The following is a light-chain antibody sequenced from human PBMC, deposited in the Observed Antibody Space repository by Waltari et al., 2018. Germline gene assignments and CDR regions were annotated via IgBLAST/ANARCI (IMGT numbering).Light chain of an antibody. V-gene: IGLV2-23*02. J-gene: IGLJ3*02. CDR2: GVN. Sequence: QSALTQPASVSGSRGQSITISCTGSSSDIGSYTVVSWYHHHPGKAPNLLIYGVNNRPSGVSNRFSGSKSGNTASLTISGLQAEDEADYYCSSYAGSVVFGGGTKLTVL. CDR1: SSDIGSYTV. CDR3: SSYAGSVV.